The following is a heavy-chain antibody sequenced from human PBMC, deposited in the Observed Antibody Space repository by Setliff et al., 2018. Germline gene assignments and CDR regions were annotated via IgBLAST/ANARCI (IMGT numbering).Heavy chain of an antibody. CDR3: AKRGTGIGLDV. D-gene: IGHD1-1*01. J-gene: IGHJ6*04. Sequence: PGGSLRLSCAASDFSLSDFAIHWVRQAPGKGLEWVGRVRRMTNSYATAYGVSARGRFTISRDDSKNTAYLQMNSLQSDDTALYYCAKRGTGIGLDVWGKGTTVTVSS. CDR1: DFSLSDFA. V-gene: IGHV3-73*01. CDR2: VRRMTNSYAT.